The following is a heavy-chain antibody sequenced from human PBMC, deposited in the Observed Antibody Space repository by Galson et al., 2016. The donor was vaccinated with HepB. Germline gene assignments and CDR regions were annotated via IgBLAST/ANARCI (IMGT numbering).Heavy chain of an antibody. CDR2: ISRSGKDR. Sequence: SLRLSCAASGFTFSDYYMSWIRQSPGKGLEWLSYISRSGKDRFYASSVKGRFTISRDNAKNSLYLQMNSLRTEDTAVYYCASYGYDALTAGMDVWGQGTTVAVCS. J-gene: IGHJ6*02. CDR1: GFTFSDYY. D-gene: IGHD5-12*01. CDR3: ASYGYDALTAGMDV. V-gene: IGHV3-11*01.